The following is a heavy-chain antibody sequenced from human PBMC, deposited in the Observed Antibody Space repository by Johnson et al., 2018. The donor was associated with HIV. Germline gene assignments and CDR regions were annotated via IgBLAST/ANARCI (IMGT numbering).Heavy chain of an antibody. J-gene: IGHJ3*02. V-gene: IGHV3-30*04. Sequence: QVQLVESGGGVVQPGRSLRLSCAASGFTFSTYAMHWVRQAPGKGLEWVAIIFYDGSYKYYADSVKGRFTISRDNSKNTLYLHMNSLRAEDTAVYYCARVWRNEGRHGFDIWGQGTMVTVSS. CDR3: ARVWRNEGRHGFDI. CDR2: IFYDGSYK. D-gene: IGHD1-1*01. CDR1: GFTFSTYA.